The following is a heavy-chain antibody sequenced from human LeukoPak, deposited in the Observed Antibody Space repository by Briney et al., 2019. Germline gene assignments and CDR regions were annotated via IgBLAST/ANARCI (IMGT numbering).Heavy chain of an antibody. J-gene: IGHJ4*02. Sequence: ASVKVSCKASGGTVSRYPISWVRQAPGQGLEWMGGTIPLFGTANYAQKFQGRVTITADESTGTAYMELSSLRSEDTAVYYCARALRGYSYGYGDYWGQGTLVTVSS. CDR2: TIPLFGTA. CDR1: GGTVSRYP. V-gene: IGHV1-69*13. D-gene: IGHD5-18*01. CDR3: ARALRGYSYGYGDY.